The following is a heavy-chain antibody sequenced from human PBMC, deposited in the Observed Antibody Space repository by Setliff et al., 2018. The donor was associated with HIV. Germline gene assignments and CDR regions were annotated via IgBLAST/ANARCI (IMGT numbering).Heavy chain of an antibody. J-gene: IGHJ6*03. V-gene: IGHV3-30*02. Sequence: PGGSLRLSCAPSGFTFSDYGIHWVRLAPGKGLEWLTYIRYDASNKFYADSVKGRFTISRYNSKNSLFLQLNSLRVDDTAVYYCAKSCDVPSKPGPYYYSMDVWGKGTTVTVSS. CDR1: GFTFSDYG. CDR3: AKSCDVPSKPGPYYYSMDV. CDR2: IRYDASNK. D-gene: IGHD2-2*01.